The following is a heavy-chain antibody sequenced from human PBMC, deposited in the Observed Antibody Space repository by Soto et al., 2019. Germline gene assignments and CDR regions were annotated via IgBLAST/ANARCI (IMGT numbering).Heavy chain of an antibody. V-gene: IGHV3-11*01. CDR2: ISRSGSTI. CDR3: GRDPELWDENVATRPSIYYYGMDV. CDR1: GFTFSNHD. Sequence: QMQLVESGGGLVEPGGSLRLSCEASGFTFSNHDMSWIRQAPGKGLEWVSYISRSGSTIYYADSVRGRFTISRDNSKSSLHLQMDSLRAEDTAMYYCGRDPELWDENVATRPSIYYYGMDVWGQGTTVTVSS. J-gene: IGHJ6*02. D-gene: IGHD3-16*01.